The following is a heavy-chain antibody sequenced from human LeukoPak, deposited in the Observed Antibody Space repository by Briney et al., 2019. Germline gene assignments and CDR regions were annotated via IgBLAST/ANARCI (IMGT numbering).Heavy chain of an antibody. D-gene: IGHD1-26*01. CDR3: VRDLVGRDDT. J-gene: IGHJ5*02. V-gene: IGHV3-30*03. CDR2: ISYDGSNK. Sequence: GGSLRLSCAASGFTFSSYGMHWVRQAPGKGLEWVAVISYDGSNKYYADSVKGRFTISRDNSKNTLYLQMNSLRAEDTAVYYCVRDLVGRDDTWGQGTLVTVSS. CDR1: GFTFSSYG.